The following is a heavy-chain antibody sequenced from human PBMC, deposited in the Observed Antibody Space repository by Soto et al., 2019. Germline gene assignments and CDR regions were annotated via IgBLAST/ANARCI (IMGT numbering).Heavy chain of an antibody. CDR1: GFTFSSYA. CDR3: VRDHNGDYVFDY. V-gene: IGHV3-23*01. D-gene: IGHD4-17*01. J-gene: IGHJ4*02. CDR2: ISGSGGST. Sequence: GGSLRLSCAASGFTFSSYAMSWVRQAPGKGLEWVSAISGSGGSTYYADSVKGRFTISRDNSKNTLYLQMNSLRAEDTAVYYCVRDHNGDYVFDYWGQGTLVTVSS.